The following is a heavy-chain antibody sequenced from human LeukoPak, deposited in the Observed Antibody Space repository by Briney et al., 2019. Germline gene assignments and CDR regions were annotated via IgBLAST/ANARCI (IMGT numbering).Heavy chain of an antibody. CDR2: IYYGGSS. CDR1: GVSISSSSYY. J-gene: IGHJ4*02. CDR3: ARLARGDGNHIDY. V-gene: IGHV4-39*01. D-gene: IGHD1-14*01. Sequence: WETLSLTCTVSGVSISSSSYYWGWLRQPPGQGLEWIGTIYYGGSSYYNPSLKSRVTISVDTSKNQFSLNLSSVTAADTAVYYCARLARGDGNHIDYWGQGTLVTVSS.